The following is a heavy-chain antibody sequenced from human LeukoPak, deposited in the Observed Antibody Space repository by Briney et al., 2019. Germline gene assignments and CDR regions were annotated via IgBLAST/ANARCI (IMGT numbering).Heavy chain of an antibody. CDR3: ASLVRGSYFDAFDI. J-gene: IGHJ3*02. CDR1: GYTFTSYG. Sequence: ASVKVSCKASGYTFTSYGISWVRQAPGQGLEWMGWISAYNGNSNYAQKLQGRVTMTTDTSTSTAYMELRSLRSDDTAVYYCASLVRGSYFDAFDIWGQGTMVTVSS. V-gene: IGHV1-18*01. D-gene: IGHD1-26*01. CDR2: ISAYNGNS.